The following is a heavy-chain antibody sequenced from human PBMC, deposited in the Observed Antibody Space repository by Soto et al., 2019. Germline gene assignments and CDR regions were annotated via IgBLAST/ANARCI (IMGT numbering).Heavy chain of an antibody. V-gene: IGHV4-4*02. CDR2: IYQTGST. Sequence: SETLSLTCAVSGGSISTINWWTWVRQPPGKGLDWIGEIYQTGSTSYNPSLESRVTISIDKSKNQFSLKLGSVTAADTAVYYCARVSSSSAFGMDVWGQGTTVTVSS. D-gene: IGHD6-6*01. J-gene: IGHJ6*02. CDR1: GGSISTINW. CDR3: ARVSSSSAFGMDV.